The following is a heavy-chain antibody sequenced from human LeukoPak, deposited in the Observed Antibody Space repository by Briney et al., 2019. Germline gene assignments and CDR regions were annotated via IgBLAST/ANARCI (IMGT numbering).Heavy chain of an antibody. V-gene: IGHV3-21*01. D-gene: IGHD2-2*01. CDR2: ISSSSSYI. J-gene: IGHJ6*02. Sequence: GGSLRLSCAASGFTFSSYSMNWVRQAPGKGLEWVSSISSSSSYIYYADSVRGRFTISRDNAKNSLYLQMNSLRAEDTAVYYCARVGSGEVPAAMSSPMSYYHYGMDVWGQGTTVTVSS. CDR3: ARVGSGEVPAAMSSPMSYYHYGMDV. CDR1: GFTFSSYS.